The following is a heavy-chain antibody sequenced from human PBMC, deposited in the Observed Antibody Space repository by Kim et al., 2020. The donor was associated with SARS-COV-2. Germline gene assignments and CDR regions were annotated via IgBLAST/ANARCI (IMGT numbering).Heavy chain of an antibody. Sequence: SETLSLTCAVYGGSFSGYYWSWIRQPPGKGLEWIGEINHSGSTNYNPSLKSRVTISVDTSKNQFSLKLSSVTAADTAVYYCASCSSWYDAFDIWGQGTMVTVSS. J-gene: IGHJ3*02. CDR2: INHSGST. CDR1: GGSFSGYY. D-gene: IGHD6-13*01. CDR3: ASCSSWYDAFDI. V-gene: IGHV4-34*01.